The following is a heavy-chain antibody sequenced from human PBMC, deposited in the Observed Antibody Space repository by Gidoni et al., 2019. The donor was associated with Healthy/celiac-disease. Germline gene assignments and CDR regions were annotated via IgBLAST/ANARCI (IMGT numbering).Heavy chain of an antibody. J-gene: IGHJ4*02. Sequence: QVQLVESGGGVVQPGRSLRRSCAASRFTFSSYAMHWVRQAPGKGLEWVAVISYDGSNKYYADSVKGRFTISRDNSKNTLYLQMNSLRAEDTAVYYCARDQGSSSPSYFDYWGQGTLVTVSS. D-gene: IGHD6-6*01. CDR1: RFTFSSYA. CDR3: ARDQGSSSPSYFDY. V-gene: IGHV3-30-3*01. CDR2: ISYDGSNK.